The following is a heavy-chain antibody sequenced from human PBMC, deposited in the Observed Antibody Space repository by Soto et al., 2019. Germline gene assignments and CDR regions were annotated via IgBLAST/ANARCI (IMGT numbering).Heavy chain of an antibody. CDR3: ARACEWELLQIDY. Sequence: QVQLQESGPGLVKPSQTLSLTCTVSGGSISSGDYYWSWIRQPPGKGLEWIGYIYYSGSTYYNPSLKSRVNISVDTSKHQFSLKLSSVTAADTAVYYCARACEWELLQIDYWGQGTLVTVSS. D-gene: IGHD1-26*01. CDR2: IYYSGST. V-gene: IGHV4-30-4*01. CDR1: GGSISSGDYY. J-gene: IGHJ4*02.